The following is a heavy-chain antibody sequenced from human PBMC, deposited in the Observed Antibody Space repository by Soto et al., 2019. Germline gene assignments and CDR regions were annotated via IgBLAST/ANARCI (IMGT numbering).Heavy chain of an antibody. CDR1: GGSISDGGYY. D-gene: IGHD3-10*01. V-gene: IGHV4-31*03. J-gene: IGHJ4*02. CDR2: IYYSGNA. Sequence: QVQLQESGPGLVKPSQTLSLTCTVSGGSISDGGYYWSWIRQHPGKGLEWIGYIYYSGNAYYNPSLKSRVTISVDTSKSQFSLRLSSVTAADTAVYYCARASFHYYGSGRLDYWGRGVLVTVSS. CDR3: ARASFHYYGSGRLDY.